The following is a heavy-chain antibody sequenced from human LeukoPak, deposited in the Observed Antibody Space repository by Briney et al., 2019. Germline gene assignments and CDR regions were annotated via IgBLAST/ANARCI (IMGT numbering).Heavy chain of an antibody. CDR3: AREAAHYYYDSSGYYPTEGYYFYY. CDR1: GGTFSSYA. V-gene: IGHV1-69*04. CDR2: LIPILGIA. J-gene: IGHJ4*02. D-gene: IGHD3-22*01. Sequence: SVKVSCKASGGTFSSYAISWVRQAPGHGLEWMGRLIPILGIANYAQKFQRSVTITADKSTSTAYMELSSLRSEDTAVYYCAREAAHYYYDSSGYYPTEGYYFYYWGQGTLVTVSS.